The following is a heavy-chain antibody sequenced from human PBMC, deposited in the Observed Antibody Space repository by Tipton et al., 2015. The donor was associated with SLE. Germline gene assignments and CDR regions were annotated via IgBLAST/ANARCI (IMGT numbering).Heavy chain of an antibody. CDR2: ISSSSSYT. Sequence: SLRLSCAASGFTFSDYYMSWIRQAPGKGLEWVSYISSSSSYTNYADSVKGRFTISRDNAKNSLYLQMNSLRAEDTAVYYCARDQITGTYYFDYWGQGTLVTVSS. CDR1: GFTFSDYY. CDR3: ARDQITGTYYFDY. J-gene: IGHJ4*02. D-gene: IGHD1-20*01. V-gene: IGHV3-11*06.